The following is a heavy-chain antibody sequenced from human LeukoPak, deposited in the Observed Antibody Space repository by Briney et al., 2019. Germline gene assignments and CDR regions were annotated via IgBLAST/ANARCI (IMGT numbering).Heavy chain of an antibody. D-gene: IGHD3-9*01. CDR1: GGTFSRHA. Sequence: GASVKVSCKASGGTFSRHAINWVRQAPGQGLEWMGKIIPIVNITKYAQKFQGRVTITADKSTSTAYMELSSLRSEDTAVYYCARDYDISQTGYWGQGTLVTVSS. CDR2: IIPIVNIT. CDR3: ARDYDISQTGY. V-gene: IGHV1-69*04. J-gene: IGHJ4*02.